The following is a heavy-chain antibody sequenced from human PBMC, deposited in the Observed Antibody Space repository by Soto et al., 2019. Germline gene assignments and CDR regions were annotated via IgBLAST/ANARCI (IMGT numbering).Heavy chain of an antibody. CDR1: GGGNLRDYR. Sequence: QVQLVQSGAEVKEPGSSVKVSCKASGGGNLRDYRPTWVRRAPGQGLEWMGGIIPKLGSANYAQQFQGRVTITADESTNSVYMELRSLRSDDTAVYYCARGGEGYNFGAVYWGQGTPVTVSS. CDR2: IIPKLGSA. J-gene: IGHJ4*02. V-gene: IGHV1-69*01. D-gene: IGHD5-12*01. CDR3: ARGGEGYNFGAVY.